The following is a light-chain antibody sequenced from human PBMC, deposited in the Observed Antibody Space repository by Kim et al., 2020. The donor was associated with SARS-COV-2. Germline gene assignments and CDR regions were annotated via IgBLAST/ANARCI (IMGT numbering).Light chain of an antibody. CDR2: AAS. CDR1: QRISSY. CDR3: QQSYNTPYT. J-gene: IGKJ2*01. Sequence: SASVGDIVTIACRASQRISSYLNWYQQKPGKAPNLLIYAASSLQSGVPSRFSGSGSGTDFTLTISSLQPEDFATYYCQQSYNTPYTFGQGTKLEI. V-gene: IGKV1-39*01.